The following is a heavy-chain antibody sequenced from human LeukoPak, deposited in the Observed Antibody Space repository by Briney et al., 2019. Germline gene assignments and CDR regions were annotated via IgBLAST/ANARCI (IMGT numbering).Heavy chain of an antibody. J-gene: IGHJ4*02. Sequence: GGSLRLSCAASGFTFSSYAMSWVRQAPGKGLEWVSAISGSGGSTYYADSVKGRFTISRDNSKNTLFLQMSSLRVEDTAVYFCAKVPYNNYVDYWGQGTLVTVSS. D-gene: IGHD5-24*01. CDR2: ISGSGGST. V-gene: IGHV3-23*01. CDR1: GFTFSSYA. CDR3: AKVPYNNYVDY.